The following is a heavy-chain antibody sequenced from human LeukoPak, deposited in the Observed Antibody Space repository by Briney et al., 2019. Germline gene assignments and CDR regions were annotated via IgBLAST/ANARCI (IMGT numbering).Heavy chain of an antibody. Sequence: GGSLRLSCAASGFTFSDYNMRWIRQAPGKGLEWVSSISRSGSTKYYADSVKGRFTISRDNAKNSLYLQMNSLRAEDTAVYYCARDSMIVIVRPPYFDYWGQGTLVTVSS. CDR2: ISRSGSTK. D-gene: IGHD3-22*01. J-gene: IGHJ4*02. V-gene: IGHV3-11*04. CDR3: ARDSMIVIVRPPYFDY. CDR1: GFTFSDYN.